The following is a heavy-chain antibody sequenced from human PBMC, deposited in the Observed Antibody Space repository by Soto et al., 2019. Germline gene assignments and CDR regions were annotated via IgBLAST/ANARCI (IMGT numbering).Heavy chain of an antibody. D-gene: IGHD2-15*01. CDR1: GFTFSNAW. Sequence: PGGSLRLSCAASGFTFSNAWMSWVRQAPGMGLEWVGRIRSNTDGGTADYAAPVKGRFTISRDDSKNTLYLQMNSLKTEDTALYFCTTETATYNIVMVVGTTPLDFWGQGTQVTVSS. CDR3: TTETATYNIVMVVGTTPLDF. CDR2: IRSNTDGGTA. V-gene: IGHV3-15*01. J-gene: IGHJ4*02.